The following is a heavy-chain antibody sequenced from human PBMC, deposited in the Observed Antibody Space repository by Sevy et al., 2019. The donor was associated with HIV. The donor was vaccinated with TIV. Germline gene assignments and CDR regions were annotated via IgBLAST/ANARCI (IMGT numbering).Heavy chain of an antibody. V-gene: IGHV3-21*01. CDR3: ARDESYGYYGSGSYFDY. J-gene: IGHJ4*02. Sequence: GGSLRLSCAASGFTFSSYSMNWVRQAPGKGLEWVSSISSSSSYIYYADSVKGRFTISRDNAKNSLYLQMNSLRAEDTAVYYCARDESYGYYGSGSYFDYWDQGTLVTVSS. CDR1: GFTFSSYS. D-gene: IGHD3-10*01. CDR2: ISSSSSYI.